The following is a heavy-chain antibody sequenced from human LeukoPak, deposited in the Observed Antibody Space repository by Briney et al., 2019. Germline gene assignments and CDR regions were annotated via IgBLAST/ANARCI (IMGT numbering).Heavy chain of an antibody. CDR2: ISSSGSTI. J-gene: IGHJ3*02. Sequence: PGGSLRLSCAASGFTFSSYEMNWVRQAPGKGLEWVSYISSSGSTIYYADSVKGRFTISRDNAKNSLYLQMNSLRAEDTAVYYCATRRYFDWFNAFDIWGQGTMVTVSS. V-gene: IGHV3-48*03. D-gene: IGHD3-9*01. CDR1: GFTFSSYE. CDR3: ATRRYFDWFNAFDI.